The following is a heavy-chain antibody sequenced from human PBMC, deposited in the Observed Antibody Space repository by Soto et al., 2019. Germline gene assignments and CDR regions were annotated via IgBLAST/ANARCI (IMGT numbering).Heavy chain of an antibody. CDR1: GYTFTSYG. V-gene: IGHV1-18*01. J-gene: IGHJ4*02. D-gene: IGHD5-18*01. CDR2: ISAYNGNT. Sequence: ASVKVSCKASGYTFTSYGISWVRQAPGQGLEWMGWISAYNGNTNYAQKLQGRVTMTTDTSTSTAYMELRSLRSDDTAVYYCARDFTKGYSYGLIDYWGQGTLVTSPQ. CDR3: ARDFTKGYSYGLIDY.